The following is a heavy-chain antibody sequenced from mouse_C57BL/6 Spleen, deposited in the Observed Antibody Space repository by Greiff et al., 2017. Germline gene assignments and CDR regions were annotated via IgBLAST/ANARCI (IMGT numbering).Heavy chain of an antibody. CDR1: GYTFTDYY. V-gene: IGHV1-19*01. CDR2: INPYNGGT. CDR3: ARYDYYGSSFNWYFDV. D-gene: IGHD1-1*01. J-gene: IGHJ1*03. Sequence: VQLQQPGPVLVKPGASVKMSCKASGYTFTDYYMNWVKQSHGKSLEWIGVINPYNGGTSYNQKFKGKATLTVDKSSSTAYMALNSLTSEDSAVYYCARYDYYGSSFNWYFDVWGTGTTVTVSS.